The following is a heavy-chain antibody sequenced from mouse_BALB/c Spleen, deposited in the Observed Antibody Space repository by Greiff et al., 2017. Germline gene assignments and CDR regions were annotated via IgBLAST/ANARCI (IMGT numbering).Heavy chain of an antibody. Sequence: EVKVEESGGGLVQPGGSLKLSCAASGFTFSSYTMSWVRQTPEKRLEWVAYISNGGGSTYYPDTVKGRFTISRDNAKNTLYLQMSSLKSEDTAMYYCARHETMDYWGQGTSVTVSS. V-gene: IGHV5-12-2*01. CDR1: GFTFSSYT. CDR2: ISNGGGST. J-gene: IGHJ4*01. CDR3: ARHETMDY.